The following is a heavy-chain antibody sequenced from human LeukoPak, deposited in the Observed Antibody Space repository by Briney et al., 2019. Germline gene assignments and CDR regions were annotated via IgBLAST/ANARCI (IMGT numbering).Heavy chain of an antibody. D-gene: IGHD3-22*01. CDR3: ARHLSDYYDSSGADAFDI. V-gene: IGHV5-51*01. CDR1: GYSFTSYW. CDR2: IYPGDSDT. J-gene: IGHJ3*02. Sequence: GESLKISCKGSGYSFTSYWIGWVRQMPGKGLEWMGIIYPGDSDTRYSPSFQGQVTISADKSISTAYLQWSSLKASDTAMYYCARHLSDYYDSSGADAFDIWGQGTMVTVSS.